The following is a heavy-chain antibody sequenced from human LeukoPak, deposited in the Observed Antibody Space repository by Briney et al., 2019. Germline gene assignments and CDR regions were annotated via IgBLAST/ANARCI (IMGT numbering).Heavy chain of an antibody. CDR2: INSVGSST. J-gene: IGHJ4*02. D-gene: IGHD6-6*01. CDR3: ARGGSYSSSLFDY. Sequence: GGSLRLSCAASGFTLSGYWMHWVRQAPGKGLVWVSRINSVGSSTDYADSVKGRFTISRDNAKNTLYLQMNSLRAEDTAVYYCARGGSYSSSLFDYWGQGTLVTVSS. CDR1: GFTLSGYW. V-gene: IGHV3-74*01.